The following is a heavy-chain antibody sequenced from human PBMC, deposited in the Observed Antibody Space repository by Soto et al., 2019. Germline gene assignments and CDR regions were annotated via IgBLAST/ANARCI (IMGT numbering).Heavy chain of an antibody. CDR2: MNYRGIT. Sequence: QVQLQESGPGLLKPSQTLSLTCTVSGGSIRSDGYYWSWIRQRPGKGLEWIGYMNYRGITYYNPSPKSRLTISVDTSKTLFSLNLNSVTAADTAVYYCARDGLSGGDAFDIWGQGTMVVVSS. CDR1: GGSIRSDGYY. V-gene: IGHV4-31*03. J-gene: IGHJ3*02. CDR3: ARDGLSGGDAFDI. D-gene: IGHD3-10*01.